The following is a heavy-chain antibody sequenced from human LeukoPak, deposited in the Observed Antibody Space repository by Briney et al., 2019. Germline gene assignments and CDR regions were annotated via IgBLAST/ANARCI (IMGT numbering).Heavy chain of an antibody. CDR1: GFTFTRYW. J-gene: IGHJ3*01. CDR2: IKQDGSEK. CDR3: ALLKGGDF. Sequence: PGGSLRLSCAASGFTFTRYWMSWVRQAPGKGLEWVANIKQDGSEKYYVDSVKGRFTISRDNAKNSLYLQMNGRRAEDTALYYCALLKGGDFWGHGTMVTVSS. V-gene: IGHV3-7*02.